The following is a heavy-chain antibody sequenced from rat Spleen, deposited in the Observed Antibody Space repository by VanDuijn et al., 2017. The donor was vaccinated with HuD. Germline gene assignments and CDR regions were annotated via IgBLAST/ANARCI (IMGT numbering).Heavy chain of an antibody. Sequence: EVQLVESDGGLVQPGRSLKLSCAASGFTFSNYDMAWVRQAPKKGLEWVAYISYDGGVTYYRDSVKGRFTNSRDNANSTLYLQMDSLRSEDTATYYCATEPYGGYTNWGQGVMVTVSS. CDR1: GFTFSNYD. D-gene: IGHD1-11*01. CDR3: ATEPYGGYTN. J-gene: IGHJ2*01. CDR2: ISYDGGVT. V-gene: IGHV5-20*01.